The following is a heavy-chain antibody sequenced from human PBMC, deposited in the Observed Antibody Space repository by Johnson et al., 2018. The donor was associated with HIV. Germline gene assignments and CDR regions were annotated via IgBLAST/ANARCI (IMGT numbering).Heavy chain of an antibody. V-gene: IGHV3-72*01. J-gene: IGHJ3*02. CDR1: GFSFSDHF. CDR2: IRNKPSSYST. Sequence: VQLVESGGGLVQPGGSLRLSCVGSGFSFSDHFMDWVRQAPGKGLEWVGRIRNKPSSYSTEYAASVKGRFTVSRDDSKNSVYLQMSSLRAEDTAVYYCAKVGAFTFGGVIVLPSVAFDIWGQGTMVTVSS. CDR3: AKVGAFTFGGVIVLPSVAFDI. D-gene: IGHD3-16*02.